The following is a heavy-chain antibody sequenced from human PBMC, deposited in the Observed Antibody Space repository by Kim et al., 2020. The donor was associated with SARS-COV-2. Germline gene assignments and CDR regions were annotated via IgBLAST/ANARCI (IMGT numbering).Heavy chain of an antibody. V-gene: IGHV3-7*03. CDR2: GSEK. D-gene: IGHD6-19*01. Sequence: GSEKYDGDSVKGRFTISRDNAKNSLYLQMNSLRAEDTAVYYCAGTVAGYYWGQGTLVTVSS. J-gene: IGHJ4*02. CDR3: AGTVAGYY.